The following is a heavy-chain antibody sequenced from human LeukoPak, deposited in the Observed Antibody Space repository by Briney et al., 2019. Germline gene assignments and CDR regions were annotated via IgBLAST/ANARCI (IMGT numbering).Heavy chain of an antibody. CDR3: ARIGCRSTSCYGEVDY. J-gene: IGHJ4*02. Sequence: ASVKVSCKASGYTFTSYGISWVRQAPGQGLEWMGWISAYNGNTNYAQKLQGRVTMTTDTSTSTAYMELRSLRSDDTAVYYCARIGCRSTSCYGEVDYWGQGTLVTVSS. CDR1: GYTFTSYG. V-gene: IGHV1-18*01. CDR2: ISAYNGNT. D-gene: IGHD2-2*01.